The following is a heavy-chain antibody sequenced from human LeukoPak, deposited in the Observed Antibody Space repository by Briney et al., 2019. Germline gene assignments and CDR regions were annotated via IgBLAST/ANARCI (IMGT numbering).Heavy chain of an antibody. J-gene: IGHJ4*02. Sequence: SVKVSFKASGGTFSSYAISWVRQAPGQGLEWMGGIITIFGTANYAQKFQGRVTITADESTSTAYMELSSLRSEDTAVYYCARRGDHSSSWSYYFDYWGQGTLVTVSS. CDR3: ARRGDHSSSWSYYFDY. D-gene: IGHD6-13*01. V-gene: IGHV1-69*01. CDR2: IITIFGTA. CDR1: GGTFSSYA.